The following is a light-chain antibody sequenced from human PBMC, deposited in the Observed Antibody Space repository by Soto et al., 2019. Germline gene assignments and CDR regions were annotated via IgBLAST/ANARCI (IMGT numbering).Light chain of an antibody. CDR3: QQYGSSRWT. Sequence: EIVLTQSPGTLSLSPGERATLSCRASQSVSSSYLARYQQKPGQAPRLLIYGASSRATGIPDRFSGSGSGTDFSLTISRLEPEDFAVYYCQQYGSSRWTFGKGLKVEIK. CDR1: QSVSSSY. V-gene: IGKV3-20*01. CDR2: GAS. J-gene: IGKJ1*01.